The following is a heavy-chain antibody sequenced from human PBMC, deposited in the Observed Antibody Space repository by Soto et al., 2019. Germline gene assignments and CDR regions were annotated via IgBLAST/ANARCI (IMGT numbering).Heavy chain of an antibody. CDR1: GGTFSSYA. CDR2: IIPIFGTA. CDR3: ARAHNTMVRGVIIRSYWFDP. D-gene: IGHD3-10*01. J-gene: IGHJ5*02. V-gene: IGHV1-69*13. Sequence: SVKVSCKASGGTFSSYAISWVRQAPGQGLEWMGGIIPIFGTANYAQKFQGRVTITADESTSTAYMELSSLRSEDTAVYYCARAHNTMVRGVIIRSYWFDPWGQGTLVTVSS.